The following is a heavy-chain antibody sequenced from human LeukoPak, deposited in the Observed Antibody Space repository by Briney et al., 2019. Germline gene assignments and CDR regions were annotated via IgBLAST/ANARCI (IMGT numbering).Heavy chain of an antibody. CDR3: ARAPMVRGVITAFDY. Sequence: GGSLRLSCAASGFTFSTYSMNWVRQAPGKGLEWVSYVSSTSSTIYYADSVRGRFTISRDNAQNSLYLQMNSLRDEDMAVYYCARAPMVRGVITAFDYWGQGTLVTVPS. D-gene: IGHD3-10*01. CDR1: GFTFSTYS. J-gene: IGHJ4*02. V-gene: IGHV3-48*02. CDR2: VSSTSSTI.